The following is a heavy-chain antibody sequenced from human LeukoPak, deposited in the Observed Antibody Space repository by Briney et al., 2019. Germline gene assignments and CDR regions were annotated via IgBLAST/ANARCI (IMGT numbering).Heavy chain of an antibody. D-gene: IGHD3-22*01. Sequence: GGSLRLSCAASGFTFSSYGMHWVRQAPGKGPEWVAVIWYDGSNKYYADSVKGRFTISRDNSKNTLYLQMNSLRAEDTAVYYCARDLTYYYDSSGYYTKTLYYYYGMDVWGQGTTVTVSS. CDR2: IWYDGSNK. CDR3: ARDLTYYYDSSGYYTKTLYYYYGMDV. V-gene: IGHV3-33*01. CDR1: GFTFSSYG. J-gene: IGHJ6*02.